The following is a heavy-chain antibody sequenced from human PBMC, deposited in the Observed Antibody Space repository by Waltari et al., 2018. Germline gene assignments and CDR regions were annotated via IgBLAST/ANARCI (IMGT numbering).Heavy chain of an antibody. Sequence: EVQLVESGGGLVQPGGSLRLSCAASGFTFSSYWMSWVRQAPGKGLEWVANIKQDGSEKYYVDSVKGRFTISRDNAKNSLYLQMNSLRAEDTAVYYCARDYDFWSGPAFDIWGQGTMVTVSS. CDR3: ARDYDFWSGPAFDI. V-gene: IGHV3-7*01. CDR2: IKQDGSEK. J-gene: IGHJ3*02. CDR1: GFTFSSYW. D-gene: IGHD3-3*01.